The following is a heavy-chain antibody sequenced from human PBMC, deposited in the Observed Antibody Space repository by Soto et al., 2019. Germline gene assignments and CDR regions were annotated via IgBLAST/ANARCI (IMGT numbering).Heavy chain of an antibody. V-gene: IGHV3-21*01. Sequence: PGGSLRLSCIGSGFSFSAYNMNWVRRAPGKGLEWVSSIKVGSSRIYQPDSMKGRFTISRDDARNSVYLQINSLRAEDTALYFCVRSPKIGVRGAFWGRGTQVTVS. CDR3: VRSPKIGVRGAF. CDR1: GFSFSAYN. J-gene: IGHJ1*01. D-gene: IGHD3-16*01. CDR2: IKVGSSRI.